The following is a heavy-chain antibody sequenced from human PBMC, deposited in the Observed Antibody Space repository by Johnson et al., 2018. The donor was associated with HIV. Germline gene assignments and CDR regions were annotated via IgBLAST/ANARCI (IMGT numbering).Heavy chain of an antibody. V-gene: IGHV3-30-3*01. J-gene: IGHJ3*02. D-gene: IGHD6-6*01. CDR1: GFTFDDYA. CDR3: ANGGIAARPGAFDI. Sequence: QVQLVESGGVVVQPGGSLRLSCAASGFTFDDYAMHWVRQAPGKGLEWVAVISYDGSNKYYADSVKGRFTISRDNAKNSLYLQMNSLRAEDTALYYCANGGIAARPGAFDIWGQGTMVTVSS. CDR2: ISYDGSNK.